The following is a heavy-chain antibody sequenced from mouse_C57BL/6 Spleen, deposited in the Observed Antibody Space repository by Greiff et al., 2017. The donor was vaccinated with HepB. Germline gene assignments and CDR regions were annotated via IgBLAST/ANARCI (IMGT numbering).Heavy chain of an antibody. D-gene: IGHD1-1*01. Sequence: EVKLMESGPVLARPGASVKMSCKTSGYTFTSYWMHWVKQRPQGLEWIGAIYPGNSDTSYNQKFKGKAKLTAVTSASTAYMELSSLTNEDSAVYYCTRWDYGSSVYYFDYWGQGTTLTVSS. J-gene: IGHJ2*01. CDR1: GYTFTSYW. CDR3: TRWDYGSSVYYFDY. CDR2: IYPGNSDT. V-gene: IGHV1-5*01.